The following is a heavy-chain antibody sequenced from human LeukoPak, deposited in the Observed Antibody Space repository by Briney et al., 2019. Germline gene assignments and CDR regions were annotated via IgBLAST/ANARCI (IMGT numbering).Heavy chain of an antibody. CDR3: AHRHGVTPDY. J-gene: IGHJ4*02. Sequence: SGPTLVNPTQTLTLTCTFSGFSLSTSGVGVGWIRQSPGKALEWLALIYWNNDKRYSPSLKSRLTITKDTSKNQLVLTMTNMDPVDRTTYYCAHRHGVTPDYWGQGTLVTVSS. D-gene: IGHD4-17*01. CDR2: IYWNNDK. V-gene: IGHV2-5*01. CDR1: GFSLSTSGVG.